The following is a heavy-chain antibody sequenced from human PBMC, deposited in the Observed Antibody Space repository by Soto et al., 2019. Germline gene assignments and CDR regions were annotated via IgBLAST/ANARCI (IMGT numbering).Heavy chain of an antibody. J-gene: IGHJ4*02. CDR1: GYTFTSYD. V-gene: IGHV1-8*01. D-gene: IGHD6-6*01. Sequence: QVQLVQSGAEVKKPGASVKVSCKASGYTFTSYDINWVRQATGQGLEWMGWMNPNSGNTGYAQKFQGRVTMTRNTSISTAYMELSSLRSEDTAVYYCARGILGPLYSSSNRTPDYWGQGTLVTVSS. CDR2: MNPNSGNT. CDR3: ARGILGPLYSSSNRTPDY.